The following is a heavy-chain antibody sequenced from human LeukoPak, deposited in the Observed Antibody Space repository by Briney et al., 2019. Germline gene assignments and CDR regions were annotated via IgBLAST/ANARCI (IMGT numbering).Heavy chain of an antibody. CDR3: ARGYEGYSGFDV. Sequence: SETLSLTCTVSGYSISSGYYWGWIRQPPGKGLEWIGSMYHSGSTYYNPSLKSRVTISLDTSKNQVSLNLNSMTAADTAVFYCARGYEGYSGFDVWGQGTLVTVSS. V-gene: IGHV4-38-2*02. D-gene: IGHD5-12*01. CDR2: MYHSGST. J-gene: IGHJ4*02. CDR1: GYSISSGYY.